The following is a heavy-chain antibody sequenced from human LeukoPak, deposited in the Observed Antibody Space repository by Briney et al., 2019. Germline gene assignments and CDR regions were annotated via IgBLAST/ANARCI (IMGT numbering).Heavy chain of an antibody. CDR3: AKERATTTSFDY. CDR2: VTGGGDT. J-gene: IGHJ4*02. V-gene: IGHV3-23*01. Sequence: PGGSLRLSCAASGFTFSTSVMNWVRQAPGKGLEWVSSVTGGGDTYYADAVKGRLTISRDNSKTTLYLQMNSLRAEDTAVYYCAKERATTTSFDYWGQGTLVTVSS. D-gene: IGHD4-11*01. CDR1: GFTFSTSV.